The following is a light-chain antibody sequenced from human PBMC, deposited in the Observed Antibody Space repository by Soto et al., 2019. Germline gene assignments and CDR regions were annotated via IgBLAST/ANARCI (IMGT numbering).Light chain of an antibody. Sequence: QSVLTQPPSASGSPGQSVTISCSGTSSDVGGYNSVSWYQQHPGKAPKLMISEVSKRPPGVPDRFSGSKSGSTASLTVSGLQAEDEADYYCSSYAGSNNLVFGGGTKVTVL. J-gene: IGLJ2*01. V-gene: IGLV2-8*01. CDR3: SSYAGSNNLV. CDR2: EVS. CDR1: SSDVGGYNS.